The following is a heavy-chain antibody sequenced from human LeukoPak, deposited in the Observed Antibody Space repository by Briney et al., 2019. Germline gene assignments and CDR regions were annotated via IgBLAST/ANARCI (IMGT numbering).Heavy chain of an antibody. D-gene: IGHD2-21*02. CDR2: ISFDGSNK. CDR1: GFTFSNYA. CDR3: ARGGRRHLVAVTANHNIYC. V-gene: IGHV3-30*04. J-gene: IGHJ4*02. Sequence: GGSLRLSCAASGFTFSNYAMHWVRQAPGKGLEWVAVISFDGSNKNYADSVKGRFTISRDNSKNALFLQMNSLRPEDTAVFYCARGGRRHLVAVTANHNIYCWGRGTLVTVSS.